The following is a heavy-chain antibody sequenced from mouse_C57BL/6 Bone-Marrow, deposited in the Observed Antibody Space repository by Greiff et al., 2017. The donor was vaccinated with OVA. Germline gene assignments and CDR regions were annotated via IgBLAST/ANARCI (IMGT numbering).Heavy chain of an antibody. CDR2: IRSKSSNYAT. CDR3: VREAPYYGSSYLYFDY. D-gene: IGHD1-1*01. J-gene: IGHJ2*01. V-gene: IGHV10-3*01. Sequence: EVQLQQSGGGLVQPKGSLKLSCAASGFTFNTYAMHWVRQAPGKGLEWVARIRSKSSNYATYYADSVKDRFTISRDDSQSMLYLQMNNLKTEDTAMYYCVREAPYYGSSYLYFDYWGQGTTLTVSS. CDR1: GFTFNTYA.